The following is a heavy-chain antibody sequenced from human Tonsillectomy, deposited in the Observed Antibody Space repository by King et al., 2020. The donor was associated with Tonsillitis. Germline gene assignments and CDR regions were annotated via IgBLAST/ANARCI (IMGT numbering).Heavy chain of an antibody. CDR1: GFTFSSYS. CDR2: ISSSSSYI. V-gene: IGHV3-21*01. J-gene: IGHJ4*02. D-gene: IGHD5-18*01. CDR3: ARAQGGDTSMAYDC. Sequence: VQLVESGGGLVKPGGSLRLSCAASGFTFSSYSMNWVRQAPGKGLEWVSSISSSSSYINYADSMKGRFTISKDNAKNSLYLQMNSLRAEDTPVYYCARAQGGDTSMAYDCWGQGTLVTVSS.